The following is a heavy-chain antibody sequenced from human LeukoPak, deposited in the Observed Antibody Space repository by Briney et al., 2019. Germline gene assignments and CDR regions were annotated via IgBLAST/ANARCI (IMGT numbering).Heavy chain of an antibody. Sequence: PGGSLRLSCAASGFTFSSYEMNWVRQAPGKGLEWVSAISGSGGSTYYADSVKGRFTISRDNAKNTLFLQMNSLRAEDTAVYYCARDLVVATGPDYWGQGTLVTVSS. V-gene: IGHV3-23*01. J-gene: IGHJ4*02. CDR1: GFTFSSYE. D-gene: IGHD5-12*01. CDR2: ISGSGGST. CDR3: ARDLVVATGPDY.